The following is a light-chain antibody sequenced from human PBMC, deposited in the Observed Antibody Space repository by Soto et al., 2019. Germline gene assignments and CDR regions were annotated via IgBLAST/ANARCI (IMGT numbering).Light chain of an antibody. J-gene: IGLJ1*01. Sequence: QSALTQPPSASGSPGQSVTISCTGTKSDIGVYDFVSWYQHHPGKAPRLIIYEVVQRPSGVPDRFSGSKSGNTASQTVSGLQAADEADYFCKSYAGSNTYVFGSGTKLTVL. CDR1: KSDIGVYDF. CDR2: EVV. CDR3: KSYAGSNTYV. V-gene: IGLV2-8*01.